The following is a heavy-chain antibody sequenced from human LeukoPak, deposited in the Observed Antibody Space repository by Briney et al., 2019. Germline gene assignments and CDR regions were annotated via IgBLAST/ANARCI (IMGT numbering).Heavy chain of an antibody. CDR3: ARALQTRRFDY. V-gene: IGHV4-59*01. CDR2: IYHTGSI. CDR1: GGSISSYY. J-gene: IGHJ4*02. Sequence: SETLSLTCTVSGGSISSYYWSWLRQPPGKGLEWIGYIYHTGSINYNPSLKSRVTISVDTSKNQFSLKVNSVTAADTAVYYCARALQTRRFDYWGQGTLVTVSS.